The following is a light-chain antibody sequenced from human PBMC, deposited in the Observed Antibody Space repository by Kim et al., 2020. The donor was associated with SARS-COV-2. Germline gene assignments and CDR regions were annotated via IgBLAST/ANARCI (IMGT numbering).Light chain of an antibody. J-gene: IGKJ2*01. CDR3: QQSYSSLYT. Sequence: FASVGDRVTITCRASQSISSYLNWYQQKPGKAPKLLIYTTSTLMTGVPSRFSGSGSGTDFTLTISSLQREDSATYYCQQSYSSLYTFGQGTKLEIK. CDR2: TTS. CDR1: QSISSY. V-gene: IGKV1-39*01.